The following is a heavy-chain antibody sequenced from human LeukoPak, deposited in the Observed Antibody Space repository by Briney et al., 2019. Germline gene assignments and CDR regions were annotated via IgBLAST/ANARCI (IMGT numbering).Heavy chain of an antibody. CDR1: GGTFSSYA. V-gene: IGHV1-2*02. J-gene: IGHJ4*02. D-gene: IGHD3-3*01. CDR2: INPNSGGT. CDR3: ARDWAIITTPNDFDY. Sequence: ASVKVSCKASGGTFSSYAISWVRQAPGQGLEWMGWINPNSGGTNYAQKFQGRVTMTRDTSISTAYMELSRLRSDDTAVYYCARDWAIITTPNDFDYWGQGTLVTVSS.